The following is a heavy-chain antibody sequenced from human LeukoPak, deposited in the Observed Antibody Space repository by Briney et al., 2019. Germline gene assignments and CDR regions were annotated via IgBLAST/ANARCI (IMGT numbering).Heavy chain of an antibody. Sequence: QTLSLTCTFSGFSLSTSGMCVSWIHQPPGKALEWLARIDWDDDKYYSTSLKTRLTISKDTSKNQMVLTMTNMDPVDTATYYCARILYDYVWGSYRFDYWGQGTLVTVSA. V-gene: IGHV2-70*11. CDR1: GFSLSTSGMC. CDR2: IDWDDDK. D-gene: IGHD3-16*02. CDR3: ARILYDYVWGSYRFDY. J-gene: IGHJ4*02.